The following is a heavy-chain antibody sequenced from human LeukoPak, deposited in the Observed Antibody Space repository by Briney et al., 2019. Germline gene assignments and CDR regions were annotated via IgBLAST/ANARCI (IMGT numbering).Heavy chain of an antibody. J-gene: IGHJ6*02. CDR1: GGSFSGYY. D-gene: IGHD3-16*02. Sequence: SETLSLTCAVYGGSFSGYYWSWIRQPPGKGLEWIGEINHSGSTNYNPSLKSRVTISVDTSKNQFSLKLSSVTAADTAVYYCARVQYYDYVWGSYRKTPPHGMDVWGQGTTVTVSS. CDR3: ARVQYYDYVWGSYRKTPPHGMDV. CDR2: INHSGST. V-gene: IGHV4-34*01.